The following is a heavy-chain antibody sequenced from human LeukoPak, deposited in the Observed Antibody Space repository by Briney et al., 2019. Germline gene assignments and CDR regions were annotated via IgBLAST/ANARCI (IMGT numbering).Heavy chain of an antibody. Sequence: ASVKVSCKASGYTFTSYYMHWVRQAPGQGLEWMGIINPSGGSTSYAQKFQGRVTMTRDTSTSTVYMELSSLRSEDTAVYYCARAKDRGYRYAPRDYGMDVWGQGTTVTVSS. J-gene: IGHJ6*02. CDR2: INPSGGST. CDR3: ARAKDRGYRYAPRDYGMDV. CDR1: GYTFTSYY. D-gene: IGHD5-18*01. V-gene: IGHV1-46*01.